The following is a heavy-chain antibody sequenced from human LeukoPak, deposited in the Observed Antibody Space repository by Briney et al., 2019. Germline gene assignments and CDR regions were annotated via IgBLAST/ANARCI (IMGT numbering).Heavy chain of an antibody. V-gene: IGHV3-48*04. CDR3: AKDWEAYCGGDCYSAFDY. D-gene: IGHD2-21*01. CDR2: ISSSSSTI. J-gene: IGHJ4*02. CDR1: GFTFSSYD. Sequence: GGSLRLSCAASGFTFSSYDMNWVRQAPGKGLEWVSYISSSSSTIYYADSVKGRFTISRDNAKNSLYLQMNSLRAEDTAVYYCAKDWEAYCGGDCYSAFDYWGQGTLVTVSS.